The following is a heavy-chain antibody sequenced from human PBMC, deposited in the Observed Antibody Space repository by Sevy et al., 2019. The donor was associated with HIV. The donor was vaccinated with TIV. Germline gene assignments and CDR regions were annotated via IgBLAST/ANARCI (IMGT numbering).Heavy chain of an antibody. Sequence: GESLKISCKGSGYSFTSYWIDWVRQMPGKGLEWMGIIYPGDSDTRYSPSFQGQVTISADKSISTAYLQWSSLKASDTAMYYCARQALQGFGELFAAFDIWGQGTMVTVSS. CDR1: GYSFTSYW. V-gene: IGHV5-51*01. D-gene: IGHD3-10*01. J-gene: IGHJ3*02. CDR3: ARQALQGFGELFAAFDI. CDR2: IYPGDSDT.